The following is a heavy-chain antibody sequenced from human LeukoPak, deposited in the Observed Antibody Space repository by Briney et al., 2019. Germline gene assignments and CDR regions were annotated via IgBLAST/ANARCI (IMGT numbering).Heavy chain of an antibody. J-gene: IGHJ4*02. CDR3: ARHTAMVKGFDY. D-gene: IGHD5-18*01. V-gene: IGHV4-4*09. Sequence: SETLSLTCTVSGGSISSYYWSWIRQPPGKGLEWIGYIYTSGNTNYNPSLKSRVTISVDTSKNQFSLKLSSVTAADTAVYYCARHTAMVKGFDYWGQGTLVTVYS. CDR1: GGSISSYY. CDR2: IYTSGNT.